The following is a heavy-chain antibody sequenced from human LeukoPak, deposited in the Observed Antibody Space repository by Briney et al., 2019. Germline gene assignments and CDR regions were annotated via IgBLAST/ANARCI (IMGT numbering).Heavy chain of an antibody. Sequence: GGSLRLSCAASGFTFSSYSMNWVRQAPGKGLEWVSYISSSSSTIYYADSVKGRFTISRDNAKSSLYLQMNSLRAEDTAVYYCARAYDFWSGYSDYWGQGTLVTVSS. CDR3: ARAYDFWSGYSDY. J-gene: IGHJ4*02. CDR1: GFTFSSYS. D-gene: IGHD3-3*01. CDR2: ISSSSSTI. V-gene: IGHV3-48*04.